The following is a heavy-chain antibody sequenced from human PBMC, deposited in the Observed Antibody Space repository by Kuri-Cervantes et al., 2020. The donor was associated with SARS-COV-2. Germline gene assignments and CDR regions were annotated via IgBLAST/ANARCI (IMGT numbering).Heavy chain of an antibody. Sequence: GSLRLSCTVSGGSISSYYWSWIRQPAGKGLEWIGRIYTSGGTNYNPSLKSRVTISVDTSKNQFSLKLSSVTAADTAVYYCARRLVNWGGAFDIWGQGTMVTVSS. V-gene: IGHV4-4*07. CDR1: GGSISSYY. CDR2: IYTSGGT. CDR3: ARRLVNWGGAFDI. J-gene: IGHJ3*02. D-gene: IGHD7-27*01.